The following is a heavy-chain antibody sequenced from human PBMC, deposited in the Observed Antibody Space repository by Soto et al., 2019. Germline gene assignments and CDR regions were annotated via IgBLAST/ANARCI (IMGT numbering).Heavy chain of an antibody. CDR1: GFTFSSYA. J-gene: IGHJ6*02. Sequence: GGSLRLSCAASGFTFSSYAMSWVRQAPGKGLEWVSAISGSGGSTYYADSVKGRFTISRDNSKNTLYLQMNSLRAEDTAVYYCAKGAISYENYYYGMDVWGQGTTVTVSS. CDR2: ISGSGGST. V-gene: IGHV3-23*01. CDR3: AKGAISYENYYYGMDV. D-gene: IGHD1-26*01.